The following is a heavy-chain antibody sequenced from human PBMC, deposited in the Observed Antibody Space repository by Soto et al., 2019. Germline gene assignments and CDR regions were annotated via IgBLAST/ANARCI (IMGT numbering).Heavy chain of an antibody. CDR2: IYYSGST. CDR1: GGSISSGDYY. CDR3: ATIKLGSNRLDY. D-gene: IGHD3-10*01. Sequence: QVQLQESGPGLVKPSQTLSLTCTVSGGSISSGDYYWSWIRQPPGKGLEWIGYIYYSGSTYYNPSLKSRVTISVDTSKNHFSLKLNSVPAADTAVYYCATIKLGSNRLDYWGQGTLVTVSS. J-gene: IGHJ4*02. V-gene: IGHV4-30-4*01.